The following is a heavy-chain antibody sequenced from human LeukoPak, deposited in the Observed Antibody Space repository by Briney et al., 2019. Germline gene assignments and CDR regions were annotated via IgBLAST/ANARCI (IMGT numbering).Heavy chain of an antibody. D-gene: IGHD5-12*01. CDR1: GGSFSGYY. Sequence: SETLSLTCAVYGGSFSGYYWSWIRQPAGKGLEWIGRIYTSGSTNYNPSLKSRVTMSVDTSKNQFSLKLSSVTAADTAVYYCARDSGYDYVVDYWGQGTPVTVSS. V-gene: IGHV4-4*07. CDR2: IYTSGST. J-gene: IGHJ4*02. CDR3: ARDSGYDYVVDY.